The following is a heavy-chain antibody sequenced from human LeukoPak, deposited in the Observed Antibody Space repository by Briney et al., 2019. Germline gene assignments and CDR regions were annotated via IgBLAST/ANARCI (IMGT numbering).Heavy chain of an antibody. CDR3: ARHRVVTAIPFPGDAFDI. J-gene: IGHJ3*02. D-gene: IGHD2-21*02. V-gene: IGHV5-51*01. CDR1: GYRFISYW. CDR2: ICPGDSDT. Sequence: HGESLKISCKGSGYRFISYWIGWVRQMPGKGLEWMGIICPGDSDTRYSPSFQGQVTISADKSTSTAYLQWSSLKASDTAMYYCARHRVVTAIPFPGDAFDIWGQGTMVTVSS.